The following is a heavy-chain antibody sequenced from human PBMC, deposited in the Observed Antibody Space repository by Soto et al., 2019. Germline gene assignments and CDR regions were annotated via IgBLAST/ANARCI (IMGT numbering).Heavy chain of an antibody. D-gene: IGHD3-22*01. J-gene: IGHJ6*02. Sequence: EVQLVESGGGLVQPGGSLRLSCAASGFTFSSYAMSWVRQAPGKGLEWVSAISGSGGSTYYADSVKGRFTISRDNSKNTLYLQMNSLRAEDTAVYYCAKDYYDSSGYYHYYYYGMDVWGQGTTVTVSS. CDR2: ISGSGGST. CDR3: AKDYYDSSGYYHYYYYGMDV. CDR1: GFTFSSYA. V-gene: IGHV3-23*04.